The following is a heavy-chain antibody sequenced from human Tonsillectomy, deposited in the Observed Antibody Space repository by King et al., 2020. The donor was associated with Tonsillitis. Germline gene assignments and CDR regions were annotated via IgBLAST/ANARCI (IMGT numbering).Heavy chain of an antibody. V-gene: IGHV3-23*04. D-gene: IGHD3/OR15-3a*01. J-gene: IGHJ6*02. CDR1: GFPFSNYA. Sequence: VQLVESGGGLVQPGGSLRLSCAASGFPFSNYAMSWVRQAPGKGLEWVSGISGRGGGKYYADPVKGRLTISRDNSKNTLDLQMNSLRVEDTTLYYCAKGVHPAGISITGLVIPHTYGMDVWGQGTTVTVPS. CDR3: AKGVHPAGISITGLVIPHTYGMDV. CDR2: ISGRGGGK.